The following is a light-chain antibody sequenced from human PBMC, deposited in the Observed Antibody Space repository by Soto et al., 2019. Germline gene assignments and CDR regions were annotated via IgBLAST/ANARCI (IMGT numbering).Light chain of an antibody. V-gene: IGKV3-15*01. Sequence: EIVLTQSPGTLSLSPGERATLSCRASQSVSTNLAWYQQKPGQAPRLFISGASTRATGIPARFSGSGSGTEFTLTISSLQSEDFAVYYCQQYHIWPRTFGQGTKVDIK. J-gene: IGKJ1*01. CDR1: QSVSTN. CDR2: GAS. CDR3: QQYHIWPRT.